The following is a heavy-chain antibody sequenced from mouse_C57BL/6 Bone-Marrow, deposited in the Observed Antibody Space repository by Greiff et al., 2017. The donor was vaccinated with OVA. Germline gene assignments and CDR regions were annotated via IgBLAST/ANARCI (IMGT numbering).Heavy chain of an antibody. CDR1: GYTFTSYW. J-gene: IGHJ3*01. CDR3: ARVYYDYDWFAY. D-gene: IGHD2-4*01. Sequence: QVQLQQPGAELVMPGASVKLSCKASGYTFTSYWMHWVKQRPGQGLEWIGEIDPSDSYTNYNQKFKGKSTLTVDKSSSTAYMQLSSLTSEDSAVYYCARVYYDYDWFAYWGRGTVVTVSA. CDR2: IDPSDSYT. V-gene: IGHV1-69*01.